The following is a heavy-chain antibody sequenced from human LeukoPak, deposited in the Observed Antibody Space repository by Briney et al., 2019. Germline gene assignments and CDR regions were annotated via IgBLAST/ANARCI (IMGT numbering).Heavy chain of an antibody. D-gene: IGHD2-2*02. V-gene: IGHV3-30-3*01. Sequence: GGSLRLSCAASGFTFSSYAMHWVRQAPGKGLEWVAVISYDGSNKYYADSVKGRLNISRDNSKNTLYLQMNSLRAEDTAVYYCARAGSAPIVVVPAVILGPQFDYWGQGTLVTVSS. CDR2: ISYDGSNK. CDR3: ARAGSAPIVVVPAVILGPQFDY. CDR1: GFTFSSYA. J-gene: IGHJ4*02.